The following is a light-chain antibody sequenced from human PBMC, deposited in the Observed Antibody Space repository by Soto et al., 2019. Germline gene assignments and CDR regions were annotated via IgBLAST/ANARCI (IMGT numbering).Light chain of an antibody. CDR3: HQYGSSPPT. J-gene: IGKJ1*01. Sequence: EIVLTQSPGTLSLSPGERATLSCRASQSVSSSYLAWYQQKPGQAPRLLLYGASSRTTGIPDRFSGSGSGTDFTLSISRLEPEDFAVYYCHQYGSSPPTFGQGTKVEI. V-gene: IGKV3-20*01. CDR2: GAS. CDR1: QSVSSSY.